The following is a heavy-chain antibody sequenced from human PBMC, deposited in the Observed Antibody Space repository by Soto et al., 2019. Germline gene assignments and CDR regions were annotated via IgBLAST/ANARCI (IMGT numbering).Heavy chain of an antibody. Sequence: EVQLLESGGGLVRPGGSLRLSCAASGFTFSSYAMSWVRQAPGKGLEWVSAISGSGGSTYYADSVKGRFTISRDNSKNTLYLQMNSLIAEDTAVYYCAKVKQQLANFDYWGQGTLVTVSS. J-gene: IGHJ4*02. D-gene: IGHD6-13*01. CDR3: AKVKQQLANFDY. CDR2: ISGSGGST. CDR1: GFTFSSYA. V-gene: IGHV3-23*01.